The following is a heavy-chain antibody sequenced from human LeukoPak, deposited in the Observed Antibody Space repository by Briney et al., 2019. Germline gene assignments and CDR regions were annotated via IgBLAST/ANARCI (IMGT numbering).Heavy chain of an antibody. J-gene: IGHJ4*02. Sequence: SGGSLRLSCAASGFTFSSYAMHWVRQDPGKGLAWVSCIKTDGSITAYAGSVKGRFTISRDNAKNTLYLQMNSLRADDTAVYYCARDGDAPMTDFDYWGQGTLVTVSS. CDR2: IKTDGSIT. CDR1: GFTFSSYA. V-gene: IGHV3-74*01. CDR3: ARDGDAPMTDFDY. D-gene: IGHD2-21*02.